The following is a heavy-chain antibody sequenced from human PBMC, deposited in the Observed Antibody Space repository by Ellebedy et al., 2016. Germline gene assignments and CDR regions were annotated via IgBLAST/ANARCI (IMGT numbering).Heavy chain of an antibody. CDR2: IDPTDSYT. CDR3: ARLSGVKRDYFDY. V-gene: IGHV5-10-1*01. Sequence: GESLKISCKGSGYSFTSYWIGWVRQMPGKGLEWMGRIDPTDSYTNYSPSFQGHVTISADKSISTAYLQWSSLKASDTAMYYCARLSGVKRDYFDYWGQGTLVTVSS. CDR1: GYSFTSYW. D-gene: IGHD3-10*01. J-gene: IGHJ4*02.